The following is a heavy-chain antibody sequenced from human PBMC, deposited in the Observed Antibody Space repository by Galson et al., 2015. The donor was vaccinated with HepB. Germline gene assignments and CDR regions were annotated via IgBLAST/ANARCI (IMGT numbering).Heavy chain of an antibody. CDR3: ARVRRVGATTGLDY. CDR2: ISSSSSYT. D-gene: IGHD1-26*01. Sequence: SLRLSCAASGSTFSDYYMSWIRQAPGKGLEWVSYISSSSSYTNYADSVKGRFTISRDNAKNSLYLQMNSLRAEDTAVYYCARVRRVGATTGLDYWGQGTLVTVSS. V-gene: IGHV3-11*06. CDR1: GSTFSDYY. J-gene: IGHJ4*02.